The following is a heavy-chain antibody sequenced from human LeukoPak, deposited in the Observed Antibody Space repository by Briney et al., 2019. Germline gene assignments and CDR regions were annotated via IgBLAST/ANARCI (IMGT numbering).Heavy chain of an antibody. V-gene: IGHV3-21*01. CDR1: GFTFSSYS. Sequence: GGSLRLSCAASGFTFSSYSMNWVRQAPGKGLEWVSSISSSSSYIYYADSVKGRFTISRDNAKNSLCLQMNSLRAEDTAVYYCASLAGYSSGYYFDYWGQGTLVTVSS. CDR3: ASLAGYSSGYYFDY. CDR2: ISSSSSYI. D-gene: IGHD6-25*01. J-gene: IGHJ4*02.